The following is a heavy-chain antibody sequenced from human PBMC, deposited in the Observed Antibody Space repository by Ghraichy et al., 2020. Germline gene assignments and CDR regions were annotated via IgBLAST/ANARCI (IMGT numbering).Heavy chain of an antibody. V-gene: IGHV3-21*01. CDR3: AREKDGYDSSGYYYAEPPPPAFDI. CDR2: ISSSSSYI. J-gene: IGHJ3*02. CDR1: GFTFSSYS. D-gene: IGHD3-22*01. Sequence: GGSLRLSCAASGFTFSSYSMNWVRQAPGKGLEWVSSISSSSSYIYYADSVKGRFTISRDNAKNSLYLQMNSLRAEDTAVYYCAREKDGYDSSGYYYAEPPPPAFDIWGQGTMVTVSS.